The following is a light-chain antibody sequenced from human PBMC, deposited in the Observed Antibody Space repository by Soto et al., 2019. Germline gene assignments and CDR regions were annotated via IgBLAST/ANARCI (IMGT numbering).Light chain of an antibody. CDR2: EVS. CDR3: TSYSGSNTPYV. J-gene: IGLJ1*01. CDR1: SSDVGGYNY. V-gene: IGLV2-8*01. Sequence: QSVLTQPPSASGSPGQSVTISCTGTSSDVGGYNYVSWYQHHPGKVPNLMISEVSNRPSGVPDRFSGSKSGNTASLTVSGLQAEDEADYYCTSYSGSNTPYVFGTGTKVTVL.